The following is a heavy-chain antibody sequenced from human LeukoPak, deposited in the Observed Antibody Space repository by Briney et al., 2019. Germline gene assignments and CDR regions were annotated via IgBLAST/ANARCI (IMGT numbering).Heavy chain of an antibody. J-gene: IGHJ6*02. Sequence: GGSLRLSCAASGFTFSSYSMNWVRQAPGKGLEWVSSISSSSSYIYYADSVKGRFTISRDNAKNSLYLQMNSLRAEDTAVYYCARDGRNDYGDYDYYYYYGMDVWGQGTTVTVSS. D-gene: IGHD4-17*01. V-gene: IGHV3-21*01. CDR2: ISSSSSYI. CDR1: GFTFSSYS. CDR3: ARDGRNDYGDYDYYYYYGMDV.